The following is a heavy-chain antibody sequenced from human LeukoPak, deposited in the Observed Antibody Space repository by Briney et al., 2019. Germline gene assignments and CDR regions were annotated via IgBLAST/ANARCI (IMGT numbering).Heavy chain of an antibody. J-gene: IGHJ4*02. CDR1: GGSFSGYY. V-gene: IGHV4-34*01. CDR2: INHSGST. Sequence: PSETLSLTCAVYGGSFSGYYWSWIRQPPGKGLEWIGEINHSGSTNYNPSLKSRVTISVDTSKNQFSLKLSSVTAADTGVYYCARGRITIFGVVISGYYFDYWGQGTLVTVSS. CDR3: ARGRITIFGVVISGYYFDY. D-gene: IGHD3-3*01.